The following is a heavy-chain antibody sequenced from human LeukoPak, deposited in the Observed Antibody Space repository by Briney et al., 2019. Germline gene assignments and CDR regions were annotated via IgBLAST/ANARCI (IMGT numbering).Heavy chain of an antibody. CDR3: ARSTRSYSGYVFPAY. CDR1: GASISSYY. D-gene: IGHD5-12*01. CDR2: IYIRGST. V-gene: IGHV4-59*01. Sequence: SETLSLTCSVSGASISSYYWNWIRQPPGKGLEWIGNIYIRGSTNYNPSLESRVTISLDTSKDQFSLKLTSVTAANTAVYYCARSTRSYSGYVFPAYWGQGTLVTVSS. J-gene: IGHJ4*02.